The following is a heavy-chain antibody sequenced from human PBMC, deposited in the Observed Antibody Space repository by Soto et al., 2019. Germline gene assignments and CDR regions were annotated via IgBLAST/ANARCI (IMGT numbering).Heavy chain of an antibody. CDR3: ARNGTYSSSLSQYADMDV. D-gene: IGHD1-26*01. CDR1: GGTFDNFI. Sequence: QVQLVQSGAEVKEPGSSVRVSCKASGGTFDNFIMNWVRQTPGQGLEWMGGIVPMLGTPTYAEKFKGRVTISATGSTSTMYMSVTSLRSEDTAIYYCARNGTYSSSLSQYADMDVWGQATTVTVSS. J-gene: IGHJ6*02. V-gene: IGHV1-69*01. CDR2: IVPMLGTP.